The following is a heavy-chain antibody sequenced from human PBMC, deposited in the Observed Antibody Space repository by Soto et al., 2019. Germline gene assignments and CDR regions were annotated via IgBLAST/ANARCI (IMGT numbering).Heavy chain of an antibody. CDR2: ISYDGTNK. D-gene: IGHD3-3*01. CDR1: GLTFNRYA. CDR3: ARGDVCCGSWSGLQAY. J-gene: IGHJ4*02. Sequence: QVQLVESGGGVLQPGRSLRLSCAVSGLTFNRYAFHWVRQVPGKGLEWVSLISYDGTNKYYAESVRGRFTISRDKYKNTLYLQMNSLRSEDTAVYYCARGDVCCGSWSGLQAYWGQGTLVTVSS. V-gene: IGHV3-30-3*01.